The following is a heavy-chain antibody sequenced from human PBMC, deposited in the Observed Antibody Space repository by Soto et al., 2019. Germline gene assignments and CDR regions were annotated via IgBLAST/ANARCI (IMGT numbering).Heavy chain of an antibody. J-gene: IGHJ4*02. CDR2: IIPMFCTA. V-gene: IGHV1-69*12. Sequence: QVQLVQSGAEVKKPESSVKVSCKAPGGTFSTYAISWVRQAPGQGLEWMGGIIPMFCTANYAQRFQDRVTITADEATNTVYMELSSRRSEDTAVYFCASGLQLWLRRINNGYSGWGQGALVTVSS. CDR3: ASGLQLWLRRINNGYSG. CDR1: GGTFSTYA. D-gene: IGHD5-18*01.